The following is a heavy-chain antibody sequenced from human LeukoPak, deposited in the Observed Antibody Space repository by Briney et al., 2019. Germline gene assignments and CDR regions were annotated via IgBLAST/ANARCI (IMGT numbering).Heavy chain of an antibody. CDR2: ISYDGSNK. J-gene: IGHJ4*02. V-gene: IGHV3-30-3*01. Sequence: GGSLRLSCAASGFTFSSYAMHWVRQAPGKGLEWVAVISYDGSNKYYADSVKGRFTISRDNSKNTLYLQMNSLRAGDTAVYYCARNRDGYNSFSFDYWGQGTLVTASS. CDR3: ARNRDGYNSFSFDY. CDR1: GFTFSSYA. D-gene: IGHD5-24*01.